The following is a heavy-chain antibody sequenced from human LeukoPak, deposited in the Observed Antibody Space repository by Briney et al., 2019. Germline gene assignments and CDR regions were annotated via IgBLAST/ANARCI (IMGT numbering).Heavy chain of an antibody. Sequence: SETLSLTCAVYGGSFSGYYWSWIRQPPGKGLEWIGEINHSGSTNYNPSLKSRVTISVDTSKNQFSLKLSSVTAAGTAVYYCARGPRYYDILTGFHPYYYYGMDVWGQGTTVTVSS. CDR2: INHSGST. D-gene: IGHD3-9*01. CDR3: ARGPRYYDILTGFHPYYYYGMDV. V-gene: IGHV4-34*01. J-gene: IGHJ6*02. CDR1: GGSFSGYY.